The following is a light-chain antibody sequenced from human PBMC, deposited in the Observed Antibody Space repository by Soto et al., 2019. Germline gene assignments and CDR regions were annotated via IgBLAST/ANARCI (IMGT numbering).Light chain of an antibody. CDR3: QRYNSYSQT. J-gene: IGKJ1*01. V-gene: IGKV1-5*01. CDR1: QSISSW. Sequence: IQMTQSPSTLAASVGDRVTITCRASQSISSWLAWYQQKPGKAPKLLIYDASSLESGVPSRFRGSGSGTEFTLTISSLQPDDFETYYCQRYNSYSQTFGQGTKVDIK. CDR2: DAS.